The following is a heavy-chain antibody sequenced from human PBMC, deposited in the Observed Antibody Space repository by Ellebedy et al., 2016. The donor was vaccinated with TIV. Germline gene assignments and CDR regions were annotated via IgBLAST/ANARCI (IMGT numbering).Heavy chain of an antibody. V-gene: IGHV4-28*01. Sequence: SETLSLXXAVSGSSISSSNWWGWIRQPPGKGLEWIGYIYYGGSTYDNPSLKSRVTMSVDTSKNQFSLKLSSVTAADTAVYYCARSPAVQPTTLDTAMVNTGGYYYYGMDVWGQGTTVTVSS. CDR1: GSSISSSNW. CDR3: ARSPAVQPTTLDTAMVNTGGYYYYGMDV. D-gene: IGHD5-18*01. J-gene: IGHJ6*02. CDR2: IYYGGST.